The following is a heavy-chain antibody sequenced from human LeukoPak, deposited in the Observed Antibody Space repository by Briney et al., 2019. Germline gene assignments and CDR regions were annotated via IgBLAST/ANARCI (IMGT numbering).Heavy chain of an antibody. CDR2: ISSSSSYI. J-gene: IGHJ5*02. D-gene: IGHD3-16*01. Sequence: GGSLRLSCAASGFTFGSYWMHWVRQAPGKGLVWVSSISSSSSYIYYADSVKGRFTISRDNAKNSRYLQMNSLRAEDTAVYYCARVGGSTNWFDPWGQGTLVTVSS. V-gene: IGHV3-21*01. CDR1: GFTFGSYW. CDR3: ARVGGSTNWFDP.